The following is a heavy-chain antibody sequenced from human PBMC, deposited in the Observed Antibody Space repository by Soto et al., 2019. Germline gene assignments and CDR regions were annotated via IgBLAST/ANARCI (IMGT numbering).Heavy chain of an antibody. V-gene: IGHV5-10-1*01. J-gene: IGHJ5*02. D-gene: IGHD2-2*02. CDR3: ARLYCSSTSCYMWFDP. Sequence: PGESLKISCKGSGYSFTSYWISWVRQMPGKGLEWMGRIDPSDSYTNYSPSFQGHVTISADKSISTAYLQWSSLKASDTAMYYCARLYCSSTSCYMWFDPWGQGTLVTVS. CDR1: GYSFTSYW. CDR2: IDPSDSYT.